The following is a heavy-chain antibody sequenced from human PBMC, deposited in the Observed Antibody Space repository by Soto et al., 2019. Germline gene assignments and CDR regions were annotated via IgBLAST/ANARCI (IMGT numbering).Heavy chain of an antibody. V-gene: IGHV5-51*03. J-gene: IGHJ4*02. CDR2: IYPGDSDT. D-gene: IGHD6-13*01. Sequence: EVQLVQSGAEVKKPGESLKISCKGSGYSFTSYWIGWVRQMPGKGLEWMGIIYPGDSDTRYSPSFQGQVTISADKSISTAYLQWSSLKASDTAMYYCAGCTRYTSSSWYYRYWGQGTLVTVSS. CDR3: AGCTRYTSSSWYYRY. CDR1: GYSFTSYW.